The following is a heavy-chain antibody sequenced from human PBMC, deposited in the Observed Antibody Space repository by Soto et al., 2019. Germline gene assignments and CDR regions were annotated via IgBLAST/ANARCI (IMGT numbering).Heavy chain of an antibody. Sequence: QVQLVPSGAEVKKPGASVKVSCKASGYTFTSYSISWVRQAPGQGLEWMGWISAYNGNTNYAQKLQGRVTMTTETATSTAYMELRSQRADDTAVYYCARDAPPPGYWGQGTLVTVSS. CDR2: ISAYNGNT. V-gene: IGHV1-18*01. J-gene: IGHJ4*02. CDR1: GYTFTSYS. CDR3: ARDAPPPGY.